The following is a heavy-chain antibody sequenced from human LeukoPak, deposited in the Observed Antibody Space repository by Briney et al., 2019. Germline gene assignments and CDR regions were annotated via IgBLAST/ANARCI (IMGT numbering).Heavy chain of an antibody. J-gene: IGHJ4*02. V-gene: IGHV1-58*02. CDR3: AAAPIEMQQRGFDY. CDR1: GFTFTNSA. CDR2: IVVASGNT. Sequence: SVKVSCKASGFTFTNSAMQWVRQARGQRLEWIGWIVVASGNTKYAQKFQERVTITWDMSTSTAYMELSSLNPVDTDVYYCAAAPIEMQQRGFDYWGQGTLGTFSA. D-gene: IGHD5-24*01.